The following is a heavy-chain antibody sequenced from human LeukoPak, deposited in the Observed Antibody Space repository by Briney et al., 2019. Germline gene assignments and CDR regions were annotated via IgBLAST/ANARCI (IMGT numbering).Heavy chain of an antibody. CDR1: GGTFSSYA. V-gene: IGHV1-18*01. J-gene: IGHJ5*02. CDR3: ARGRTGTAWNWFDP. CDR2: ISAYNGNT. Sequence: GSSVKISCKASGGTFSSYAISWVRQAPGQGLEWMGWISAYNGNTNYAQKLQGRVTMTTDTSTSTAYMELRSLRSDDTAVYYCARGRTGTAWNWFDPWGQGTLVTVSS. D-gene: IGHD1-1*01.